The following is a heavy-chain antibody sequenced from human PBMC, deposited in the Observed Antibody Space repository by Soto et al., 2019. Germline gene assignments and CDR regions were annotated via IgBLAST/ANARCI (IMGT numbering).Heavy chain of an antibody. CDR1: GYTFTSYG. D-gene: IGHD4-17*01. CDR3: ARSETTVVTPFWFDP. Sequence: XVKVSCRASGYTFTSYGISWVRHAPGQGLEWMGWISAYNGNTNYAQKLQGRVTMTTDTSTSTAYMELRSLRSDDTAVYYCARSETTVVTPFWFDPWGQGTLVTVSS. CDR2: ISAYNGNT. V-gene: IGHV1-18*01. J-gene: IGHJ5*02.